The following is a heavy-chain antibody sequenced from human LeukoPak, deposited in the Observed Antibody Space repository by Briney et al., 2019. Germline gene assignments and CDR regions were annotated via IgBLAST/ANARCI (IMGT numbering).Heavy chain of an antibody. CDR3: ARFPARGEVDWFDP. CDR2: IIPIFGTA. CDR1: GYTFTGYY. J-gene: IGHJ5*02. D-gene: IGHD3-16*01. V-gene: IGHV1-69*13. Sequence: GASVKVSCKASGYTFTGYYMHWVRQAPGQGLEWMGGIIPIFGTANYAQKFQGRVTITADESTSTAYMELSSLRSEDTAVYYCARFPARGEVDWFDPWGQGTLVTVSS.